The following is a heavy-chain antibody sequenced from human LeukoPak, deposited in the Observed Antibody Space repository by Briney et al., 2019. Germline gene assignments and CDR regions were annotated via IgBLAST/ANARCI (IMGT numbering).Heavy chain of an antibody. CDR3: ARGGPGYRGTYNRNYYYMDV. CDR2: IYHSGDT. Sequence: PSETLSLTCIVSGYSITSGYYWGWIRQPPGKGLEWIGRIYHSGDTYYNPSLKSRVTISVDTSKNQFSLKLDSVTAADTAVYYCARGGPGYRGTYNRNYYYMDVWGKGTTVTVSS. V-gene: IGHV4-38-2*02. CDR1: GYSITSGYY. D-gene: IGHD6-25*01. J-gene: IGHJ6*03.